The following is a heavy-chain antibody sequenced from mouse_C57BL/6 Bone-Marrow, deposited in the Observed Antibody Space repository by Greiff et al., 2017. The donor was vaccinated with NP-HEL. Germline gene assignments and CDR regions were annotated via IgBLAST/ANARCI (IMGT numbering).Heavy chain of an antibody. D-gene: IGHD2-4*01. V-gene: IGHV1-72*01. CDR3: ARKAFDYAAWFAY. CDR2: IDPNSGGT. CDR1: GYTFTSYW. Sequence: QVQLKQPGAELVKPGASVKLSCKASGYTFTSYWMHWVKQRPGRGLEWIGRIDPNSGGTKYNEKFKSKATLTVDKPSSTAYMQLSSLTSEDSAVYYCARKAFDYAAWFAYWGQGTLVTVSA. J-gene: IGHJ3*01.